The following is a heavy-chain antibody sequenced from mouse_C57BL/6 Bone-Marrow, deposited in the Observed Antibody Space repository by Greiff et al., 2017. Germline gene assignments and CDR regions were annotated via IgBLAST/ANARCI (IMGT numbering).Heavy chain of an antibody. CDR3: ARQSTIPTSKDY. D-gene: IGHD2-12*01. Sequence: EVQVVESGGDLVQPGESLKLSCESNEYEFPSHDMSWVRKTPEKRLELVAAINSDGGSTYYPDTMERRFIISRDNTKKTLYLQMSSLRSEDTALYYCARQSTIPTSKDYWGQGTTLTVSS. CDR1: EYEFPSHD. V-gene: IGHV5-2*01. CDR2: INSDGGST. J-gene: IGHJ2*01.